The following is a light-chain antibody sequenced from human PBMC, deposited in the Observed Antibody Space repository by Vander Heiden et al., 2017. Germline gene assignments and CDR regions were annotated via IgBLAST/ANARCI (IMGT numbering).Light chain of an antibody. Sequence: SSELTQDPAVSVALGQTVRITCQGDSLRSYYASWYQQKPGQAPVLVIYGKNNRPSGIPDRFSGSSSGNTASLTITRAQAEDEADYYCNSRDSSGNHLGVFGGGTKLTVL. CDR2: GKN. CDR1: SLRSYY. CDR3: NSRDSSGNHLGV. V-gene: IGLV3-19*01. J-gene: IGLJ3*02.